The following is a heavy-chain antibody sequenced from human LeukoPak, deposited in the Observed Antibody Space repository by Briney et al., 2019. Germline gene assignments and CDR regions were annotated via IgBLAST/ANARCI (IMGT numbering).Heavy chain of an antibody. J-gene: IGHJ5*02. D-gene: IGHD2-21*01. CDR1: GYTFTDYY. Sequence: SVKVSCKTSGYTFTDYYLHWVRQAPGQGLEWMGWINPNSGRTSSAQKFQGRVTMTRDTSIATVYMEVTWLTSDDTAIYYCARADRLHGGPYLIGPWGQGTLVTVSS. CDR2: INPNSGRT. V-gene: IGHV1-2*02. CDR3: ARADRLHGGPYLIGP.